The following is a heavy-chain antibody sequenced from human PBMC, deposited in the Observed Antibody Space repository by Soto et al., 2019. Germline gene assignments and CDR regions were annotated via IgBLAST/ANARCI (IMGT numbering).Heavy chain of an antibody. D-gene: IGHD2-2*01. J-gene: IGHJ4*02. V-gene: IGHV4-38-2*01. Sequence: SETLSLTCAVSGYSIRSDYYWGWIRQPPGKGLEWIGSIYQSGTAYYNPSLKSRVTISVDTSKNEFSLKVSSVTAADTAVYYCARVTGSKGYFDYWGQGTLVTVSS. CDR3: ARVTGSKGYFDY. CDR2: IYQSGTA. CDR1: GYSIRSDYY.